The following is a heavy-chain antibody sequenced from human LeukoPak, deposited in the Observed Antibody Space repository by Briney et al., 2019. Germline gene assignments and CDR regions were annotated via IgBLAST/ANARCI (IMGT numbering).Heavy chain of an antibody. D-gene: IGHD6-13*01. V-gene: IGHV3-53*01. J-gene: IGHJ4*02. CDR3: ARDSPGIAASGTYY. CDR2: IYSRGGT. Sequence: GGSLRLSCAVSGFSVSNNYMNWVRQAPGKGLEWVSLIYSRGGTSYADSVKGRFTISRDSSKNTLFLQMNSLRVEDTAVYYCARDSPGIAASGTYYWGQGTLVTVSS. CDR1: GFSVSNNY.